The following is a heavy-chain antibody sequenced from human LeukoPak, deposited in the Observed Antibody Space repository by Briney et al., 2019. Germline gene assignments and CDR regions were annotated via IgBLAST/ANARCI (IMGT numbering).Heavy chain of an antibody. Sequence: ASVKVSCKASGYTFTGYYMHWVRQAPGQGLEWMGWINPNSGGTNYAQKFQGRVTMTEDTSTDTAYMELSSLRSEDTAVYYCATDPSLRGYFDWLLPTYWGQGTLVTVSS. CDR1: GYTFTGYY. V-gene: IGHV1-2*02. J-gene: IGHJ4*02. D-gene: IGHD3-9*01. CDR2: INPNSGGT. CDR3: ATDPSLRGYFDWLLPTY.